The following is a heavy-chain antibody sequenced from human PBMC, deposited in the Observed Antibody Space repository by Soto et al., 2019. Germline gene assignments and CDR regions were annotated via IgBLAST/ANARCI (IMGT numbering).Heavy chain of an antibody. CDR1: GFTFSNFA. CDR2: ISYDGSHK. CDR3: ARDYSYQRAMDV. Sequence: LRLSCAASGFTFSNFAMYWVRQAPGKGLEWVTVISYDGSHKYYADSVKGRFTISRDNSKNTLYLQMNNLRAEDSAVYFCARDYSYQRAMDVWGQGTTVTVYS. J-gene: IGHJ6*02. V-gene: IGHV3-30-3*01. D-gene: IGHD2-15*01.